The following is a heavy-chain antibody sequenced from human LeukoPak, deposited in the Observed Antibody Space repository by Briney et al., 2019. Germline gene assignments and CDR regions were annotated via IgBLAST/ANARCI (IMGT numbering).Heavy chain of an antibody. CDR2: IYYSGST. D-gene: IGHD6-19*01. J-gene: IGHJ4*02. V-gene: IGHV4-59*08. CDR3: ARHGDSSGWSSLDY. CDR1: GGSISDYY. Sequence: PSETLSLTCTVSGGSISDYYWTWIRQPPGKGLEWIGYIYYSGSTNYNPSLKSRVTISVDTSKNQFSLKLTSVTAADTAVYYCARHGDSSGWSSLDYWGQGTLVTVSS.